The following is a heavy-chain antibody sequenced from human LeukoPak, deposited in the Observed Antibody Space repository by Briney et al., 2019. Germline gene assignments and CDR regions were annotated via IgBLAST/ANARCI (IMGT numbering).Heavy chain of an antibody. CDR2: ISVGAEYI. Sequence: GGSLRLSCAASGFTFSTYVMNWFRQAPGKGLEWVSTISVGAEYIFYADSVKGRFTISRDDSNNALYLQMDSLRAEDTALYYCASGPPFLKYFEYWGQGTLVTVSS. V-gene: IGHV3-23*01. D-gene: IGHD3-3*01. J-gene: IGHJ4*02. CDR1: GFTFSTYV. CDR3: ASGPPFLKYFEY.